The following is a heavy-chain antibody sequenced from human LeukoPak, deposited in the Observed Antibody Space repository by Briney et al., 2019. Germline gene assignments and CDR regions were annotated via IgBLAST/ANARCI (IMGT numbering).Heavy chain of an antibody. V-gene: IGHV5-10-1*01. Sequence: GESLKISCKGSGSTFSSYWNSWVRQMPGKGLEWMGRIDPSDSYTSYSPSFQGHVTISADKSISTAYLQWSSLQASETAMYYCARHSGRGSSSWDYYWGQGTLVTVSS. CDR3: ARHSGRGSSSWDYY. CDR2: IDPSDSYT. CDR1: GSTFSSYW. D-gene: IGHD6-13*01. J-gene: IGHJ4*02.